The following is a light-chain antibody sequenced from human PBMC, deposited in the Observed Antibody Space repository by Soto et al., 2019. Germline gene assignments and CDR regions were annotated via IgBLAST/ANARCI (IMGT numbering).Light chain of an antibody. V-gene: IGKV1-9*01. CDR2: AAS. CDR1: QGISSY. J-gene: IGKJ1*01. Sequence: DIQLTQSPSFLSASVGDRVTITCRASQGISSYLAWYQQKPGKAPKLLIYAASTLQSGVPSRFSGSGSGTEFTLTISSLQPDDFATYYCQHYNSYPWTFGQGTKVEIK. CDR3: QHYNSYPWT.